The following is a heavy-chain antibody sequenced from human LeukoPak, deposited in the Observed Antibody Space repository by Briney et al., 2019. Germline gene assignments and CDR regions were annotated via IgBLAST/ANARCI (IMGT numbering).Heavy chain of an antibody. J-gene: IGHJ6*03. CDR2: IIPIFGTA. D-gene: IGHD6-6*01. CDR1: GGTFSSYA. V-gene: IGHV1-69*05. CDR3: ASTYSSSSYYYYMGV. Sequence: SVKVSCKASGGTFSSYAISWVRQAPGQGLEWMGGIIPIFGTANYAQKFQGRVTITTDESTSTAYMELSSLRSEDTAVYYCASTYSSSSYYYYMGVWGKGTTVTVSS.